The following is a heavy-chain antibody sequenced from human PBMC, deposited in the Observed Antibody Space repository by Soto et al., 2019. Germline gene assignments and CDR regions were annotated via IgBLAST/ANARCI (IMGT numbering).Heavy chain of an antibody. CDR3: ATGPTLYTHGHLDY. V-gene: IGHV4-61*03. D-gene: IGHD3-3*01. Sequence: XTLSLACTVCGXPVYSGAYDWSCSRPHPGKGRGRLWYVSYTGDTKYNPSLKRRFTMSVYRCKNHFFLRQSHVTAADTAVHYCATGPTLYTHGHLDYWGQGTLVTVSS. CDR1: GXPVYSGAYD. CDR2: VSYTGDT. J-gene: IGHJ4*02.